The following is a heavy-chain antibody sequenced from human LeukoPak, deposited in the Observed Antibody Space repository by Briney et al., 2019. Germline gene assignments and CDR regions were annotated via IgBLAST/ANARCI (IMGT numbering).Heavy chain of an antibody. V-gene: IGHV1-46*01. Sequence: ASVKVSCKASGYSFTRYYMHWVRQAPGQGLEWMGIINPSGGNTNYAQKFQGRVTMTRDMSTSTVYMELSSLRSEDTAVYYCARISDYGDYYFDYWAREPWSPSP. CDR1: GYSFTRYY. CDR2: INPSGGNT. J-gene: IGHJ4*02. CDR3: ARISDYGDYYFDY. D-gene: IGHD4-17*01.